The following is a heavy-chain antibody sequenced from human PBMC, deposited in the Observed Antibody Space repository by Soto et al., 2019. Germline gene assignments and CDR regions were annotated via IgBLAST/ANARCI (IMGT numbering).Heavy chain of an antibody. D-gene: IGHD1-26*01. CDR3: ARDPSDLWEPDQYSQH. CDR2: INSRSSYI. V-gene: IGHV3-21*01. CDR1: GFTFSTYS. Sequence: EVQLVESGGGLVKPGGSLRLSCAASGFTFSTYSLNWVRQAPGKGLEWVSSINSRSSYIFYADSVKGRFTISRDNAKNSLYLQMNSLRAEDTAVYYCARDPSDLWEPDQYSQHWGQGTLVTVSS. J-gene: IGHJ1*01.